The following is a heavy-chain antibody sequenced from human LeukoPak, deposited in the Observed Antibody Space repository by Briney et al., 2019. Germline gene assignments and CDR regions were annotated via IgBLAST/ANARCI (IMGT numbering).Heavy chain of an antibody. CDR1: GDSISSGDYS. V-gene: IGHV4-30-4*07. CDR2: IYNSGTT. J-gene: IGHJ5*02. CDR3: ARDTYPVHPNWFDP. D-gene: IGHD3-16*01. Sequence: SETLSLTCAVSGDSISSGDYSWSWIRQPPGKGLEWIGYIYNSGTTNYNPSLKSRVTISVDTSKNQFSLKLSSVTAADTAVYYCARDTYPVHPNWFDPWGQGTLVTVSS.